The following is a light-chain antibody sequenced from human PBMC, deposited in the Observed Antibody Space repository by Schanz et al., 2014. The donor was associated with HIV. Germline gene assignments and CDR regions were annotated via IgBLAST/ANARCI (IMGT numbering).Light chain of an antibody. CDR2: GVS. CDR3: QQYDNRPPWT. Sequence: ETVMTQSPATLSVSPGERASLSCRASQSVSTNLAWYQQKPGQAPRLLIYGVSTRATGIPARFSGSGSGTEFTLTISSLQSEDFAVYYCQQYDNRPPWTFGQGTKVEIK. V-gene: IGKV3-15*01. CDR1: QSVSTN. J-gene: IGKJ1*01.